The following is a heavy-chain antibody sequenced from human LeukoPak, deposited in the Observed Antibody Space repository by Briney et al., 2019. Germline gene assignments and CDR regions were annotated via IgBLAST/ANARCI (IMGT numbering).Heavy chain of an antibody. J-gene: IGHJ4*02. CDR2: IYPGDSDT. D-gene: IGHD6-19*01. CDR3: VRHSGYSSGWYAAY. CDR1: GYTFTNYW. Sequence: GESLKISCKGSGYTFTNYWIGWVRQMPGKGLEWMGIIYPGDSDTTYSPSFRGQVTISADKSISTAYLQWSSLKASDTAMYYCVRHSGYSSGWYAAYWGQGTLVTVSS. V-gene: IGHV5-51*01.